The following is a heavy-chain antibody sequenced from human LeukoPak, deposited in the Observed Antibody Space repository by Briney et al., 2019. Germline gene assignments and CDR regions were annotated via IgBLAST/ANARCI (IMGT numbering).Heavy chain of an antibody. CDR2: INHSGST. Sequence: PGGSLRLSCAASGFTFSSYAMSWIRQPPGKGLEWIGEINHSGSTNYNPSLKSRVTISVDTSKNQFSLKLSSVTAADTAVYYCARGVRVYGTSFDYWGQGTLVTVSS. V-gene: IGHV4-34*01. D-gene: IGHD3-10*01. J-gene: IGHJ4*02. CDR3: ARGVRVYGTSFDY. CDR1: GFTFSSYA.